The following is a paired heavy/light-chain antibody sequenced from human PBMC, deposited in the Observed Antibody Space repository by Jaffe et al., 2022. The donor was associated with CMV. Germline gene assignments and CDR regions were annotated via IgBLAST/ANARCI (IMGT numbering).Light chain of an antibody. V-gene: IGLV2-14*03. CDR2: DVS. CDR1: SSDVGGYNY. Sequence: QSALTQPASVSGSPGQSITISCTGTSSDVGGYNYVSWYQQHPGKAPKLMIYDVSNRPSGVSNRFSGSKSGNTASLTISGLQAEDEADYYCSSYTSSSTPVFGGGTKLTVL. CDR3: SSYTSSSTPV. J-gene: IGLJ2*01.
Heavy chain of an antibody. Sequence: QVQLVQSGTEVKKPGASVKVSCKASDYTFTNYGISWVRQAPGQGLEWMGWISAYNGNTNYAQKLQGRVTMTTDTSTSTAYMELRSLRSDDTAVYYCARVGGKVLRYFVGRSWFDPWGQGTLVTVSS. CDR1: DYTFTNYG. CDR3: ARVGGKVLRYFVGRSWFDP. D-gene: IGHD3-9*01. V-gene: IGHV1-18*04. CDR2: ISAYNGNT. J-gene: IGHJ5*02.